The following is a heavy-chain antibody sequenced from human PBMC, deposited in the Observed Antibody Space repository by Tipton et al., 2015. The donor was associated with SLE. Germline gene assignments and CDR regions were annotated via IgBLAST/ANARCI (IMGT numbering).Heavy chain of an antibody. CDR3: ARETRGYYYYMDV. J-gene: IGHJ6*03. Sequence: SLRLSCAASGFTFSSYSMNWVRQAPGKGLEWVSSISSSSSYIYYADSVKDRFTISRDNAKNSLYLQMNSLRAEDTAVYYCARETRGYYYYMDVWGKGTTVTVSS. CDR2: ISSSSSYI. V-gene: IGHV3-21*01. CDR1: GFTFSSYS. D-gene: IGHD3-16*01.